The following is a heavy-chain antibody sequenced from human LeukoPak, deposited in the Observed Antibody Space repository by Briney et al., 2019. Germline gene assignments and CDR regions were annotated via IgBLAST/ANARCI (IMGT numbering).Heavy chain of an antibody. Sequence: EPSETLSLTCTVSGGSINNNYWSWVRQPPGKGLEWLGYIYYSGITNYNPSLKSRVTISVDTSKNQFSLKLSSVTAADTAVYYCAREGKGVSGHYYTWNWGQGTLVAVSS. V-gene: IGHV4-59*01. CDR2: IYYSGIT. J-gene: IGHJ4*02. D-gene: IGHD3-22*01. CDR1: GGSINNNY. CDR3: AREGKGVSGHYYTWN.